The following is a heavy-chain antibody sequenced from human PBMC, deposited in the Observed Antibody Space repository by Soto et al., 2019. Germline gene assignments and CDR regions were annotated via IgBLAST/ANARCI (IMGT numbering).Heavy chain of an antibody. CDR2: ISGSGDST. J-gene: IGHJ5*02. Sequence: EVQLLESGGGLVQPGGSLRLSCAASGFTFSSYAMNWVGQAPGKGLEWVSIISGSGDSTYYADSVKGRFTISRDNTKNKLSLQMNGLRAEDTAVYYCANKFFSGSGRYRGWFAPWGQGTLVTVSS. D-gene: IGHD3-10*01. V-gene: IGHV3-23*01. CDR3: ANKFFSGSGRYRGWFAP. CDR1: GFTFSSYA.